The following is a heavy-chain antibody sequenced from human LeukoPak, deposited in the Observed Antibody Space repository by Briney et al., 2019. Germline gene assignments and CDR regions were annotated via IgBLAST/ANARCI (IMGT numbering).Heavy chain of an antibody. D-gene: IGHD4-11*01. CDR3: ARVAYSYYYYMDV. Sequence: GGSLRLSCAASGFTFSDHYMDWVRQAPGKGLEWVGRTRNKANSYTTEYAASVKGRFTISRDDSKNSLYLRMNSLKTEDTAVYYCARVAYSYYYYMDVWDKGTTVTVSS. CDR2: TRNKANSYTT. CDR1: GFTFSDHY. V-gene: IGHV3-72*01. J-gene: IGHJ6*03.